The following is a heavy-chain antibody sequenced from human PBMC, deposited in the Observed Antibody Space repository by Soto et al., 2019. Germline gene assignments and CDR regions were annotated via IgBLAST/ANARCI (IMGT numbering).Heavy chain of an antibody. J-gene: IGHJ6*02. CDR1: GDSVSSNSAA. CDR2: TYYRSKWYN. D-gene: IGHD1-26*01. V-gene: IGHV6-1*01. CDR3: AREREHGSLYYYYYGMDV. Sequence: SQTLPLTCAISGDSVSSNSAAWNWIRQSPSRGLEWLGRTYYRSKWYNDYAVSVKSRITINPDTSKNQFSLQLNSVTPEDTAVYYCAREREHGSLYYYYYGMDVWGQGTTVTVSS.